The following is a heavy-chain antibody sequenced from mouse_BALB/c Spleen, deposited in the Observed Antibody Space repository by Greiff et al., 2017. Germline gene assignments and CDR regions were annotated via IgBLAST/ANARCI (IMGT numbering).Heavy chain of an antibody. Sequence: EVKLMESGPELVKPGASVKIPCKASGYTFTDYNMDWVKQSHGKSLEWIGDINPNNGGTIYNQKFKGKATLTVDKSSSTAYMELRSLTSEDTAVYYCARSLYGNYYFDYWGQGTTLTVSS. CDR2: INPNNGGT. D-gene: IGHD2-1*01. V-gene: IGHV1-18*01. CDR1: GYTFTDYN. CDR3: ARSLYGNYYFDY. J-gene: IGHJ2*01.